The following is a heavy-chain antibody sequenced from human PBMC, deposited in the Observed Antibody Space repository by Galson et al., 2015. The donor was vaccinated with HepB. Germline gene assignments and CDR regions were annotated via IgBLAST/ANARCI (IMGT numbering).Heavy chain of an antibody. Sequence: ETLSLTCTVSGYSISSGYYWGWIRQPPGKGLEWIGSIYHSGSTYYNPSLKSRVTISVDTSKNQFSLKLSSVTAADTAVYYCARDPGGYCSGGSCYSSLVDYWGQGTLVTVSS. CDR3: ARDPGGYCSGGSCYSSLVDY. CDR1: GYSISSGYY. CDR2: IYHSGST. V-gene: IGHV4-38-2*02. D-gene: IGHD2-15*01. J-gene: IGHJ4*02.